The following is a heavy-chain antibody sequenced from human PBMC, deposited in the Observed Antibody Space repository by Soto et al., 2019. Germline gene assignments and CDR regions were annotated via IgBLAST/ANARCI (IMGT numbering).Heavy chain of an antibody. D-gene: IGHD3-3*02. CDR2: ISSSSTYM. J-gene: IGHJ4*02. CDR1: GFTFSSST. CDR3: ARDPQLRGQEPPIFFDY. V-gene: IGHV3-21*01. Sequence: SGGSLRLSCAASGFTFSSSTMNWVRQAPGKGLQWVSSISSSSTYMFYADSVKGRFTINPDTSKNQFSLQLNSVTPEDTAVYYCARDPQLRGQEPPIFFDYWGQGTLVTVS.